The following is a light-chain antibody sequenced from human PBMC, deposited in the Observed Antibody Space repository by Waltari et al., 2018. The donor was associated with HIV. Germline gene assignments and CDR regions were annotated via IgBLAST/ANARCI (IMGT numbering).Light chain of an antibody. CDR1: SSAVGSYSL. CDR3: CSYAGSSTWV. Sequence: SALTQPASVSASPGQSITISCAGTSSAVGSYSLVSWYQQHPDKAPKLIIYEVTKRTAGSSNSFSGSKSGNTASLTISGLQAEDEADYYCCSYAGSSTWVFGGGTKLTVL. CDR2: EVT. J-gene: IGLJ3*02. V-gene: IGLV2-23*02.